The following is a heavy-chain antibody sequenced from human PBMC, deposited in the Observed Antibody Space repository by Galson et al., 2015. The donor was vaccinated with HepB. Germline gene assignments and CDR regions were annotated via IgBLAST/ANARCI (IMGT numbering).Heavy chain of an antibody. J-gene: IGHJ4*02. CDR1: GFSFSDSA. Sequence: SLRLSCAASGFSFSDSAMNWVRQAPGKGLEWVAVLSYDGSTTDYASSVRGRSTISRDTYRKTLYLQMDSLTPDDAAMYFCARESDRRFYFEHWGQGTLVAVSS. V-gene: IGHV3-30*03. CDR2: LSYDGSTT. CDR3: ARESDRRFYFEH.